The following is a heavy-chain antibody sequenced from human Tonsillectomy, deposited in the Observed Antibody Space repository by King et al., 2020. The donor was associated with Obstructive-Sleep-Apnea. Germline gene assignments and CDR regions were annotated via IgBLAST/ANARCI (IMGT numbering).Heavy chain of an antibody. CDR2: IKRKADGGTT. V-gene: IGHV3-15*01. CDR1: GFTFSNAW. Sequence: VQLVESGGCLVKPGGSLRLSCAASGFTFSNAWMTWVRQAPGKGLEWVGRIKRKADGGTTDYIAPVKGRFTMSRDDSRNMVFLQMNSLKTEDTALYFCTTLDTTVGPPPWPDYWGQGTLVTVSS. J-gene: IGHJ4*02. CDR3: TTLDTTVGPPPWPDY. D-gene: IGHD1-1*01.